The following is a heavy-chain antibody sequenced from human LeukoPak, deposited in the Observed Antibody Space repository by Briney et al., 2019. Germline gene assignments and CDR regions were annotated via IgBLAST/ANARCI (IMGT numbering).Heavy chain of an antibody. J-gene: IGHJ4*02. CDR2: ISSSSSYI. D-gene: IGHD3-10*01. V-gene: IGHV3-21*01. CDR3: ARDPFGELLFDY. CDR1: GFTFSSYS. Sequence: GGSLRLSCAASGFTFSSYSVNWVRQAPGKGLEWVSSISSSSSYIYYADSVKGRFTISRDNAKNSLYLQMNSLRAEDTAVYYCARDPFGELLFDYWGQGTLVTVSS.